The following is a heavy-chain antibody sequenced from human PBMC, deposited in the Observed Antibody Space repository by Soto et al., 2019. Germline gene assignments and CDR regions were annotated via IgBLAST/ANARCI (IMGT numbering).Heavy chain of an antibody. CDR3: ARGVYDFWSGYQYYYYYYGMDV. V-gene: IGHV4-59*01. D-gene: IGHD3-3*01. J-gene: IGHJ6*02. CDR2: IYYSGST. Sequence: SETLSLTCTVSGGSISSYYWSWIRQPPGKGLEWIGYIYYSGSTNYNPSLKSRVTISVDTSKNQFSLKLSSVTAADTAVYYCARGVYDFWSGYQYYYYYYGMDVWGQGTTVTVSS. CDR1: GGSISSYY.